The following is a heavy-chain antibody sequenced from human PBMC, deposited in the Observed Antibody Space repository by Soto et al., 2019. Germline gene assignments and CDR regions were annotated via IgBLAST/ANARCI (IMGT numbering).Heavy chain of an antibody. J-gene: IGHJ3*02. Sequence: GESLKISCKGSGYSFTSYWIGWVRQMPGKGLEWMGIIYPGDSDTRYSPSFQGQVTISADKSISTAYLQWSSLKASDTALYYCARHLRVAARPGPFDIWGQGTMVTVSS. D-gene: IGHD6-6*01. V-gene: IGHV5-51*01. CDR1: GYSFTSYW. CDR3: ARHLRVAARPGPFDI. CDR2: IYPGDSDT.